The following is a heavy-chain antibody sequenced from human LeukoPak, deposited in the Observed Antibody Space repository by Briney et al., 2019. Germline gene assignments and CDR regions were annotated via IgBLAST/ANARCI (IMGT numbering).Heavy chain of an antibody. Sequence: SETLSLTCTVSGYSISSGYYWGWIRQPPGKGLEWIGSIYHSGSTYYNPSLKSPVTISVDTSKNQFSLKLNSVTAADTAVYYCARSSSPNWFDPWGQGTLVTVSS. D-gene: IGHD6-13*01. CDR1: GYSISSGYY. J-gene: IGHJ5*02. CDR3: ARSSSPNWFDP. CDR2: IYHSGST. V-gene: IGHV4-38-2*02.